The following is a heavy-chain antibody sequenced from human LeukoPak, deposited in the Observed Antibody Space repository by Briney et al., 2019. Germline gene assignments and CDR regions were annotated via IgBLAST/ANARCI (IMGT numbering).Heavy chain of an antibody. D-gene: IGHD6-13*01. CDR3: AGGGESSSWPPHNWFDP. CDR1: GYTFTSYY. J-gene: IGHJ5*02. V-gene: IGHV1-46*01. CDR2: INPSGGST. Sequence: ASVKVSCKASGYTFTSYYMHWVRQAPGQGLEWMGIINPSGGSTSYAQKFQGRVTMTRDTSTSTVYMELSSLRSEDTAVYYCAGGGESSSWPPHNWFDPWGQGTLVTVSS.